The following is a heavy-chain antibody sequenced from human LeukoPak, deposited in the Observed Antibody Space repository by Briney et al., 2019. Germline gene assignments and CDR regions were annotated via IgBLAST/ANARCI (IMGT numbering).Heavy chain of an antibody. CDR2: INHSGST. V-gene: IGHV4-34*01. D-gene: IGHD4-17*01. CDR1: GGSFSGYY. J-gene: IGHJ3*02. Sequence: SETLSLTCAVYGGSFSGYYWSWIRQPPGKGLEWIGEINHSGSTNYNPSLKSRVTISVDTSKNQFSLKLSSVTAADTAVYYCARDGDYLSAFDIWGQGTMVTVSS. CDR3: ARDGDYLSAFDI.